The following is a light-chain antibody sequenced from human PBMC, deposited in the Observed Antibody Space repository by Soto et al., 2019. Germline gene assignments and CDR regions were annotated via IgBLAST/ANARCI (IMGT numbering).Light chain of an antibody. CDR1: NTDVENYNF. CDR3: ATWDDTLNGL. Sequence: QSALTQPASVSGSPGQSITIACTGINTDVENYNFVSWYQQHPGKAPKLMIYEDYKRPSGVSNRFSGSKSGNTASLTISGLQTEDEADYYCATWDDTLNGLFGGGTQLTVL. J-gene: IGLJ2*01. CDR2: EDY. V-gene: IGLV2-23*01.